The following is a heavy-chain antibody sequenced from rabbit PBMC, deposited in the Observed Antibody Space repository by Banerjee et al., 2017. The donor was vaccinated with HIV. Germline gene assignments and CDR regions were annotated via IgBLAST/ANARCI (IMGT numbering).Heavy chain of an antibody. J-gene: IGHJ4*01. CDR3: ARDLAGVIGWNFNL. D-gene: IGHD4-1*01. CDR2: IDVGSSGAT. CDR1: GFDLSRYYV. Sequence: QEQLEESGGDLVKPEGSLTLTCTASGFDLSRYYVICWVRQAPGKGPEWIACIDVGSSGATYYASWAKGRFTISKTSSTTVTLQMTSLTAADTATYFCARDLAGVIGWNFNLWGPGTL. V-gene: IGHV1S45*01.